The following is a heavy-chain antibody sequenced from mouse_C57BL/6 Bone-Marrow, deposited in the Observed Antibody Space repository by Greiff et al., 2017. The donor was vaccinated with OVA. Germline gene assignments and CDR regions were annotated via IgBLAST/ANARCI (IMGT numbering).Heavy chain of an antibody. CDR1: GYTFTSYW. CDR2: IYPGSGST. Sequence: QVQLQQPGAELVKPGASVKMSCKASGYTFTSYWITWVKQRPGQGLEWIGDIYPGSGSTNYNEKFKSKATLTVDKSSSTAYMQLSSLTSEDSAVYYCARRRDDGSPWGYWGQGTTLTVSS. V-gene: IGHV1-55*01. D-gene: IGHD1-1*01. CDR3: ARRRDDGSPWGY. J-gene: IGHJ2*01.